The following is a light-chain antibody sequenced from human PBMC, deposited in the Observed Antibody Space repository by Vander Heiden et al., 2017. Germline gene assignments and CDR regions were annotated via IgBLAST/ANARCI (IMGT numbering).Light chain of an antibody. CDR1: QSLRDSNGYNY. CDR3: MQALQTPPYT. V-gene: IGKV2-28*01. Sequence: DIVMTQSPLSLPVTPGEPASISCRSSQSLRDSNGYNYLDWYLQKPGQSPQLLIYLGSNRASGVPDRFSGSGSGTDVTLKISRVEAEDVGVYYCMQALQTPPYTFGQGTKLEIK. J-gene: IGKJ2*01. CDR2: LGS.